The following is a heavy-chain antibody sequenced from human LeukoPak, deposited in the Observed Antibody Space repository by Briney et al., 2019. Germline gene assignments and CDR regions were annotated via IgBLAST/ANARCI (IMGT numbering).Heavy chain of an antibody. CDR1: GYSFTYRY. CDR3: ARNPVGVQWLAPKGDDVYDI. Sequence: ASVKVSCKASGYSFTYRYLHWVRQVPGQGLEWMGWINPKTGATNSAQKSRARVTMTGDTSITTACMELSSLRSDDTAMYYCARNPVGVQWLAPKGDDVYDIWGQGTMVTVSS. D-gene: IGHD6-19*01. J-gene: IGHJ3*02. V-gene: IGHV1-2*02. CDR2: INPKTGAT.